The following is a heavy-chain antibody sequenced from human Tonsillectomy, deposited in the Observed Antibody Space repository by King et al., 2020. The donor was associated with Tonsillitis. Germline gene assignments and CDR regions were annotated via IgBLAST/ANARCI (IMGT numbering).Heavy chain of an antibody. V-gene: IGHV5-51*01. CDR1: GYSFSSYW. D-gene: IGHD3-10*01. CDR2: IYPGDSDT. Sequence: VQLVESGAEVKKPGESLKISCRGSGYSFSSYWIGWVRQMPGKGLEWMGIIYPGDSDTRYSPSFQGQVSISADKSISIAYLQWRSLKASDTAMYFCARGECELHHHDTFDIWGQGTMVTVSS. CDR3: ARGECELHHHDTFDI. J-gene: IGHJ3*02.